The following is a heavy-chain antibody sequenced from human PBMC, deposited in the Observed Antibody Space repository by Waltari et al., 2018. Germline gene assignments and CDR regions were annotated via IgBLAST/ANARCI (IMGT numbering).Heavy chain of an antibody. CDR3: AREDSTGWYYYYGMDV. CDR1: GGSFSGYY. CDR2: INHSGST. V-gene: IGHV4-34*01. D-gene: IGHD6-25*01. Sequence: QVQLQQWGAGLLKPSETLSLTCAVYGGSFSGYYWSWIRQPPGKGLEWIGEINHSGSTNYNPSLKSRVTISVDTSKNQFSLKLSSVTAADTAVYYCAREDSTGWYYYYGMDVWGQGTTVTVSS. J-gene: IGHJ6*02.